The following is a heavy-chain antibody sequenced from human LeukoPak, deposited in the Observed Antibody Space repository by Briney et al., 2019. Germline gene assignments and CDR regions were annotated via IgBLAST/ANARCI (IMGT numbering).Heavy chain of an antibody. CDR2: ISGSGSAT. CDR1: GFTFGSYA. J-gene: IGHJ6*03. V-gene: IGHV3-23*01. Sequence: PGGSLRLSCAASGFTFGSYAMTWVRQAPGKGLEWVSAISGSGSATYYADSVKGRFTISRDNSKNTLYLQMNSLRAEDTAVYYCASHDYSNYPYYYYMDVWGKGTTVTVSS. D-gene: IGHD4-11*01. CDR3: ASHDYSNYPYYYYMDV.